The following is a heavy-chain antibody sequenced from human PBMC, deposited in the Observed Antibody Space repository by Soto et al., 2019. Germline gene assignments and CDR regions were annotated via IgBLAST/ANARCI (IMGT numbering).Heavy chain of an antibody. CDR2: ISGSGRDI. D-gene: IGHD1-7*01. V-gene: IGHV3-11*01. Sequence: PGGSLRLSCAASGFIFSDYYMSWTRQTPGKGLEWVSYISGSGRDINYADSVKGRFTTSRDNARSSVYLQMNSLRAEDTGVYYCVKETRAGGDYWGQGILVTVSS. CDR1: GFIFSDYY. CDR3: VKETRAGGDY. J-gene: IGHJ4*02.